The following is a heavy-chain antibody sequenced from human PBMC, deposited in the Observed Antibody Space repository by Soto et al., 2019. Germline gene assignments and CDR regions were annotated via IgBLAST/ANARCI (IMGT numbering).Heavy chain of an antibody. CDR2: IWYDGSIK. CDR1: GFTFGIYG. Sequence: QVQLVESGGGVVQPGRSLRLSCAASGFTFGIYGMHWVRQAPGKGLEWVAVIWYDGSIKYHADSVKGRFTISRDNSKNTVYLQMNSLRDEDTAVYYCARATSGSFDALDMWGQGTMVTFSS. CDR3: ARATSGSFDALDM. J-gene: IGHJ3*02. D-gene: IGHD1-26*01. V-gene: IGHV3-33*01.